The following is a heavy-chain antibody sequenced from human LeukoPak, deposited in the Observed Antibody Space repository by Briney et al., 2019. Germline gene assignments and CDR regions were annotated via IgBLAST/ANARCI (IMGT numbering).Heavy chain of an antibody. CDR1: GGSITSYY. Sequence: SETLSLTCTVSGGSITSYYWSWIRQPAGKGLQWIGRISPSGSTYYNPSLKSRVTISVDTSKNQFSLKLSSVTAADTAVYYCARRDTMVRGVIITIGFDPWGQGTLVTVSS. V-gene: IGHV4-4*07. D-gene: IGHD3-10*01. CDR2: ISPSGST. J-gene: IGHJ5*02. CDR3: ARRDTMVRGVIITIGFDP.